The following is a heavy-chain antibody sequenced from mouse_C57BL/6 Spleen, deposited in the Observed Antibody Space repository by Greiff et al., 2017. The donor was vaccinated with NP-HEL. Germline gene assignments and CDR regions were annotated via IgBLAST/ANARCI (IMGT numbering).Heavy chain of an antibody. Sequence: VKLVESGAELARPGASVKLSCKASGYTFTSYGISWVKQRTGQGLEWIGEIYPRSGNTYYNEKFKGKATLTADKSSSTAYMELRSLTSEDSAVYFCALYYYGSSPRDAMDYWGQGTSVTVSS. D-gene: IGHD1-1*01. CDR1: GYTFTSYG. CDR3: ALYYYGSSPRDAMDY. J-gene: IGHJ4*01. V-gene: IGHV1-81*01. CDR2: IYPRSGNT.